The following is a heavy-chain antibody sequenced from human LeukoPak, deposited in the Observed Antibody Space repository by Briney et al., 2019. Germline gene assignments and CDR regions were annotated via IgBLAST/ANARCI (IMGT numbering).Heavy chain of an antibody. Sequence: GGSLRLSCTASGFTFSKFAMHWVRQAPGKGLEWVAVVSYNESQKYYADSVSVKGRFTISRETSKNTVHLEVNSLRTEDTAVYFCARVGGSGWYGFIDYWGKGTLVTVSS. CDR1: GFTFSKFA. J-gene: IGHJ4*02. CDR3: ARVGGSGWYGFIDY. CDR2: VSYNESQK. V-gene: IGHV3-30*01. D-gene: IGHD6-19*01.